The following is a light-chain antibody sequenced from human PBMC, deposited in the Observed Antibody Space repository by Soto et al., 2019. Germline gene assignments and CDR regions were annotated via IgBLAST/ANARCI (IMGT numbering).Light chain of an antibody. CDR3: QQNYRTPLT. V-gene: IGKV1-39*01. CDR1: QSISSY. Sequence: DIQMTQSPSSLSASVGGRVTITCRSSQSISSYLSWYQQKPGKAPKLLIYDASGLQSGVPSRFSGSGSGTDFTLTISSMQPEDIATYYCQQNYRTPLTFGGGTKVDIK. CDR2: DAS. J-gene: IGKJ4*01.